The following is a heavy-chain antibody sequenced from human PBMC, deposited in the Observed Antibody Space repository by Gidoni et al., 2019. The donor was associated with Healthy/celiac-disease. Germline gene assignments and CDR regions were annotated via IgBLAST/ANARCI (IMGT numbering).Heavy chain of an antibody. Sequence: QVQLVQSGAAVKKPGASVKVSCQASGYTFTGYYMHWVRQAPGQGLEWMGWIKPNSGGTNYAQKFQGRVTMTRDTSISTAYMELSRLRSDDTAVYYCARADTMVRGFTFDPWGQGTLVTVSS. CDR2: IKPNSGGT. CDR3: ARADTMVRGFTFDP. D-gene: IGHD3-10*01. CDR1: GYTFTGYY. J-gene: IGHJ5*02. V-gene: IGHV1-2*02.